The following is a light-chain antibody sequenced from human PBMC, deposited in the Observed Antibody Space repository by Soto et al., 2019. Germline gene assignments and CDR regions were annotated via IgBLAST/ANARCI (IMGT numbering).Light chain of an antibody. J-gene: IGLJ2*01. V-gene: IGLV2-14*03. CDR1: SSDVGNYNY. CDR2: YNN. CDR3: QSQDSSLSGSV. Sequence: QSALTQPASVSGSPGQSITISCTGTSSDVGNYNYVSWYQQHPGKAPKLLIYYNNIRPSGVPDRFSGSKSGTSASLAITGLQAEDEADYYCQSQDSSLSGSVFGGGTKLTVL.